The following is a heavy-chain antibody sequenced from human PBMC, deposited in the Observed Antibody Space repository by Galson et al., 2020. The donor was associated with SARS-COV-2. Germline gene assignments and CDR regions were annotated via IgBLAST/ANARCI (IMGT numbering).Heavy chain of an antibody. CDR3: AKDSGAGYDY. J-gene: IGHJ4*02. D-gene: IGHD1-26*01. CDR1: GFTFSSYA. CDR2: ISGSGRST. Sequence: TGGSLRLSCAASGFTFSSYAMRWVRQAPGKGLEWVSAISGSGRSTSYADSVKGRFTISRDNSKNTLYLQMNSLRAEDTAVYYCAKDSGAGYDYWGQGTLVTVSS. V-gene: IGHV3-23*01.